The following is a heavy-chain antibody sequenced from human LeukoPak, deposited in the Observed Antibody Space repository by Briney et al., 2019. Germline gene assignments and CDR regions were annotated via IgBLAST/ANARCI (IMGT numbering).Heavy chain of an antibody. J-gene: IGHJ4*02. CDR3: ARPKYYYDSSAPLYY. D-gene: IGHD3-22*01. CDR2: INPRGGST. V-gene: IGHV1-46*01. Sequence: ASVKVSCKASGYTFTSYYMHWVRQAPGQGLEGMGLINPRGGSTSYAQKFQGRVTMTTNTPTSTVYMELSSLRSEDTAVYYCARPKYYYDSSAPLYYWGQGTLVTVSS. CDR1: GYTFTSYY.